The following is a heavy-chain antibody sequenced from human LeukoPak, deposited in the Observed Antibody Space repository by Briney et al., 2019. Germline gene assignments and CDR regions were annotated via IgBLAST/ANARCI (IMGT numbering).Heavy chain of an antibody. CDR3: ARAGYCGGVCGLDY. D-gene: IGHD2-21*02. Sequence: PSQTLSLTCAVSGGSISSGGYSWSWIRQPPGKGLEWIGYIYHSGSTYYNPSLKSRVTISVDRSKNQFSLKLSSVTAADTAVYYCARAGYCGGVCGLDYWGQGTLVTVSS. V-gene: IGHV4-30-2*01. CDR2: IYHSGST. CDR1: GGSISSGGYS. J-gene: IGHJ4*02.